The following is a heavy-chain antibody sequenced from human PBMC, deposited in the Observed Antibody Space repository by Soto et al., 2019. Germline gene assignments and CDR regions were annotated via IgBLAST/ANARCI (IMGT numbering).Heavy chain of an antibody. V-gene: IGHV3-74*03. D-gene: IGHD2-2*01. J-gene: IGHJ6*02. Sequence: GSLRLSCAASGFSFSNYWMHWVRQAPGKGPVWVSRITSDGSITTYADSVKGRSTISRDNAKNTLYLQVNSLRVEDTAVYYCARVAGVCISNSFELYGMDAWGQGTTVTVSS. CDR2: ITSDGSIT. CDR1: GFSFSNYW. CDR3: ARVAGVCISNSFELYGMDA.